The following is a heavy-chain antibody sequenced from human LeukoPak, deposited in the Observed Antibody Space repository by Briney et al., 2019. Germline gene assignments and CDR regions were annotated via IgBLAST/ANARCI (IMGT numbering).Heavy chain of an antibody. CDR2: ISGSGGNT. CDR1: GITLSNYG. Sequence: GGSLRLSCAVSGITLSNYGMSWVRQAPGKGPEWVSGISGSGGNTYYAGSVKGRFTISRENSKNTLYLQMNSLRAEHTAVYFCAKRGVVIRVILVGFHKEAYYFDSWGQGALVTVSS. J-gene: IGHJ4*02. D-gene: IGHD3-22*01. CDR3: AKRGVVIRVILVGFHKEAYYFDS. V-gene: IGHV3-23*01.